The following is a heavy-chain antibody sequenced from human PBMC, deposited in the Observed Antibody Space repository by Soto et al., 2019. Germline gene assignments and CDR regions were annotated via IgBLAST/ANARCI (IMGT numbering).Heavy chain of an antibody. J-gene: IGHJ4*01. V-gene: IGHV3-72*01. Sequence: PVGSLRLSCTGSGFTLRDHYIETVRPAPGKGLEWAGRSRDTAQGYSRTYAASVKGRFTPSRAESKNSVYLQMNREKTEDTAIYYCGRTTDISGTTVYTRSADY. CDR1: GFTLRDHY. CDR2: SRDTAQGYSR. D-gene: IGHD1-7*01. CDR3: GRTTDISGTTVYTRSADY.